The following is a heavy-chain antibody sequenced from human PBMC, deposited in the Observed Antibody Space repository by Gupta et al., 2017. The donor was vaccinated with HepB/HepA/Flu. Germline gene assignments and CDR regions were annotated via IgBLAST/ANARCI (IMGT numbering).Heavy chain of an antibody. D-gene: IGHD1-26*01. CDR3: AKNSRWEISQNWFDH. V-gene: IGHV3-23*01. J-gene: IGHJ5*02. Sequence: GRFTISRDNSKDTLYLQMTSLRVDDTATYYCAKNSRWEISQNWFDHWGQGTLVTVSS.